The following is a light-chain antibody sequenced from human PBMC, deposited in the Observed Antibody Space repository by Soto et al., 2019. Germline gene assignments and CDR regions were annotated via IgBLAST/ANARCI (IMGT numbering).Light chain of an antibody. Sequence: QSALTQPASVSGSPGQSITISCTRTSSDVGSYNLVSWYQQHPGKAPKLMIYEGSKRPSGVSNRFSGSKSGNTASLTISGLQAEDEADYYCCSYAGSSTFLYVFGTGTKLTVL. J-gene: IGLJ1*01. V-gene: IGLV2-23*03. CDR3: CSYAGSSTFLYV. CDR2: EGS. CDR1: SSDVGSYNL.